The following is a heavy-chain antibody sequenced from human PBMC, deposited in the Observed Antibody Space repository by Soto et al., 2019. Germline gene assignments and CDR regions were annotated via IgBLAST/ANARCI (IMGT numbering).Heavy chain of an antibody. J-gene: IGHJ6*02. Sequence: SETLSLTCTVSGGSISRYYWSWIRQPPGKGLEWIGYMYNTGGTIYNPSLKSRVTISVDTSKNQFSLKLNSVTAADTAVYYCARDLWGYCGADCYPLDVWGQGTTVTVS. CDR2: MYNTGGT. CDR3: ARDLWGYCGADCYPLDV. CDR1: GGSISRYY. V-gene: IGHV4-59*01. D-gene: IGHD2-21*02.